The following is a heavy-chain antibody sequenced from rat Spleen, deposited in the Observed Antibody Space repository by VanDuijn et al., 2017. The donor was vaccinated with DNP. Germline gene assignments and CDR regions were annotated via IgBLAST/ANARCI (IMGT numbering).Heavy chain of an antibody. CDR1: GFIFSDYN. Sequence: EVRLVESGGGLVQPGKSLKLSCAASGFIFSDYNMAWVRQAPKRGLEWVTTIHSDGSSDYYRDSVRGRFTISRDNIGSALYLQMDSLSFEDTATYYCVRHRLYNNLFDYWGQGTLVTVSS. D-gene: IGHD1-10*01. J-gene: IGHJ3*01. CDR3: VRHRLYNNLFDY. CDR2: IHSDGSSD. V-gene: IGHV5-7*01.